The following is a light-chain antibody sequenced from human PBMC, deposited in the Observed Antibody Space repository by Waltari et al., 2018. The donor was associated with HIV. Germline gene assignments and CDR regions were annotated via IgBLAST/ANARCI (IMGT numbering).Light chain of an antibody. J-gene: IGLJ2*01. Sequence: QSALTQPASVSGSPGQSIPISCTGTSNDVGGYHYVSWYQQHPGKAPKLMIYDVTTRPSGVSDRFSGSKSGNTASLTISGLQAEDEADYYCSTYTKTLYVIFGGGTKLTVL. V-gene: IGLV2-14*03. CDR3: STYTKTLYVI. CDR2: DVT. CDR1: SNDVGGYHY.